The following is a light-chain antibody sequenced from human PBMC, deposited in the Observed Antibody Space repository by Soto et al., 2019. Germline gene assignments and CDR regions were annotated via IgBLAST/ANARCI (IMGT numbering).Light chain of an antibody. CDR3: SSYTNINTRACV. CDR1: SIDVGGSNY. CDR2: DVS. Sequence: QSVLTQPRSVSGSPGQSVTISCTGPSIDVGGSNYVSWYQQHPGKAPKLMIYDVSERPSGVPDRFSGSKSGNTASLTISGLQAEDEAEYYCSSYTNINTRACVFGTGTKVTVL. J-gene: IGLJ1*01. V-gene: IGLV2-11*01.